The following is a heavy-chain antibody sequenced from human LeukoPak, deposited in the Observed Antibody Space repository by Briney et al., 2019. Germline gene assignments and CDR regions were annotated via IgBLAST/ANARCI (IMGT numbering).Heavy chain of an antibody. CDR2: ISPDSNYK. CDR1: GITFSTYS. CDR3: VRGGYRGFDYEY. J-gene: IGHJ4*02. D-gene: IGHD5-12*01. Sequence: PGGSLSLSRAASGITFSTYSIKRLRLAPGEGLGWVSSISPDSNYKYYVDSVKGRFTISRDNAKNSLYLQMNSLRAEDTAVYYCVRGGYRGFDYEYWGQGTLVTVSS. V-gene: IGHV3-21*01.